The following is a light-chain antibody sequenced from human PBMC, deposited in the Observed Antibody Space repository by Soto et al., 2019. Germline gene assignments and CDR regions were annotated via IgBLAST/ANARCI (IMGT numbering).Light chain of an antibody. CDR2: EVS. V-gene: IGLV2-14*01. CDR3: TSHTASSTWV. CDR1: SSDVGYDNY. J-gene: IGLJ3*02. Sequence: QSALTQPASVSGSPGQSITNSCTGTSSDVGYDNYVSWFQQHPGKAPKLMIYEVSRRPSGVSNRFSGSKSANTASLTISGLQAEDEADYYCTSHTASSTWVFGGGTKVTVL.